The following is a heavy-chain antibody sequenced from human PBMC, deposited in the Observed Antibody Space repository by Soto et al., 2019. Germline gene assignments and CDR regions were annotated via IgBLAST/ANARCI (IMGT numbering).Heavy chain of an antibody. J-gene: IGHJ3*02. CDR2: INADNGHT. CDR3: ARVPIDNYCSGGSCYSVAGAFDI. V-gene: IGHV1-3*01. D-gene: IGHD2-15*01. Sequence: ASVKGSCKGSGYTFTDDAMDWVRQATGQRLEWMGWINADNGHTKYAQKLQGRVTMTRDTSTNTAYMELSSLRSDDTAVYYCARVPIDNYCSGGSCYSVAGAFDIWGQGTMVTVSS. CDR1: GYTFTDDA.